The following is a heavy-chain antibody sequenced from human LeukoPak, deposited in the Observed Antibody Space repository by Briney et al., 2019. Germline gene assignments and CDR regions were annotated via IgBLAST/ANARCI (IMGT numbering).Heavy chain of an antibody. J-gene: IGHJ4*02. CDR2: MDPNSGGT. D-gene: IGHD6-13*01. CDR3: ARDIAAAGSWGIDY. V-gene: IGHV1-2*02. CDR1: GYTFTSYD. Sequence: ASVKVSCKASGYTFTSYDINWVRPATGQGLEWMGWMDPNSGGTNYAQKFQGRVTMTRDTSISTAYMELSRLRSDDTAVYYCARDIAAAGSWGIDYWGQGTLVTVSS.